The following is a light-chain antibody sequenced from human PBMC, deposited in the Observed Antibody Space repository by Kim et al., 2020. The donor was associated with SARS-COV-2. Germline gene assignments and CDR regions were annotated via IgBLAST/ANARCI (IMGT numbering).Light chain of an antibody. V-gene: IGKV3-15*01. CDR3: QQYDNWWT. J-gene: IGKJ1*01. CDR1: QSISSN. CDR2: GAS. Sequence: SVSPGGRATPSCRASQSISSNLAWYQQKPGQSPRLLIYGASTRATGIPAKFSGSGSGTEFTLTINSLQSEDFAVYYCQQYDNWWTFGQGTKVDIK.